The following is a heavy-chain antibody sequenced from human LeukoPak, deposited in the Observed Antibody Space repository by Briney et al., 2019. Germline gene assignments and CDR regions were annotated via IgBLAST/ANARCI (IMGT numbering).Heavy chain of an antibody. CDR2: ISYDGSNK. Sequence: GGSLRLSCAASGFTFSSYGMHWVRQAPGKGLEWVAVISYDGSNKYYADSVKGRFTISRDNSKNTLYLQMNSLRAEDTAVYYCARVPGATEDVWCQGTTVTVSS. V-gene: IGHV3-30*03. CDR3: ARVPGATEDV. J-gene: IGHJ6*02. CDR1: GFTFSSYG.